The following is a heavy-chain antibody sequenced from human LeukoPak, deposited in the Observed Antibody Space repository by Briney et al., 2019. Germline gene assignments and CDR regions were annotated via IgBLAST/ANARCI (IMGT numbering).Heavy chain of an antibody. Sequence: ASVKVSCKASGYTFTSYGISWVRQAPGQGLEWMGWISAYNGNTNYAQKLQGRVTMTTDTSTSTAYMELRSLRSDDTAVYYCARAPVLRFLEWLLLSFDYWGQGTLVTVSS. CDR1: GYTFTSYG. V-gene: IGHV1-18*04. CDR2: ISAYNGNT. J-gene: IGHJ4*02. CDR3: ARAPVLRFLEWLLLSFDY. D-gene: IGHD3-3*01.